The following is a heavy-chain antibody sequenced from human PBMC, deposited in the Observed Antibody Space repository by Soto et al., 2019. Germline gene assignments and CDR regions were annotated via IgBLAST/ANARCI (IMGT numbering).Heavy chain of an antibody. Sequence: QVQLVQSGAEEKKPGASVKVSCKASGYTFTGYAMHWVRQAPGQRLEWMGWINAGNGNTKYSQKFQGRVTITRDTSASTADMELSSLRSEDTAVYYCARAVAVAADFDYCGQGTLVTVSS. D-gene: IGHD6-19*01. CDR1: GYTFTGYA. V-gene: IGHV1-3*05. J-gene: IGHJ4*02. CDR3: ARAVAVAADFDY. CDR2: INAGNGNT.